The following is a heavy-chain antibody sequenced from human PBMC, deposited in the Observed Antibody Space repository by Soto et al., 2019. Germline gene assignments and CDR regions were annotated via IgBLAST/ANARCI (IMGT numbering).Heavy chain of an antibody. J-gene: IGHJ3*02. Sequence: GVLRLSCAASGFTFSSYSMNWVRQAPGKGLEWVSSISSSSSYIYYADSVKGRFTISRDNAKNSLYLQMNSLRAEDTAVYYCARASTLHYDILTGYARADAFGIWGQGTMVTV. CDR2: ISSSSSYI. CDR1: GFTFSSYS. D-gene: IGHD3-9*01. CDR3: ARASTLHYDILTGYARADAFGI. V-gene: IGHV3-21*01.